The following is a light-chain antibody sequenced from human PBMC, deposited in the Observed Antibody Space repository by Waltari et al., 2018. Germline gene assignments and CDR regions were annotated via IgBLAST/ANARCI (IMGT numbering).Light chain of an antibody. CDR2: GKE. CDR1: SLTTSY. J-gene: IGLJ3*02. V-gene: IGLV3-19*01. CDR3: HSRNGRNNEVV. Sequence: SSELTQGPAVSVALVTTVKNTCQGASLTTSYATWYQLKPGQAPVLVLFGKEKRPSGIPDRFSGYSSGTTSSLTITGAQAEDEADYYCHSRNGRNNEVVFGGGTKLTVL.